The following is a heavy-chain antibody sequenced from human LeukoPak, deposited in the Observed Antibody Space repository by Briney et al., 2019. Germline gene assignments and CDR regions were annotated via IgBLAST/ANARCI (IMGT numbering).Heavy chain of an antibody. CDR1: GYSFTSYD. D-gene: IGHD3-16*01. J-gene: IGHJ5*01. CDR2: MNPNSGNT. CDR3: ARRGSTTRYNWFDL. V-gene: IGHV1-8*01. Sequence: ASVKVSCKGAGYSFTSYDINWVRQATGQGLEWMGWMNPNSGNTGYAQKFQGRVTMTRNTSISTAYMELSSLRSEDTAVYYCARRGSTTRYNWFDLWGKGTLVTVSS.